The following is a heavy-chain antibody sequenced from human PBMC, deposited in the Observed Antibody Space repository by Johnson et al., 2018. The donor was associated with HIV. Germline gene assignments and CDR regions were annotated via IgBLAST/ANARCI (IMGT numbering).Heavy chain of an antibody. J-gene: IGHJ3*02. CDR2: IYSGGST. D-gene: IGHD6-19*01. CDR1: GFTVSSNY. V-gene: IGHV3-66*01. CDR3: AKGGSAVAVAFDI. Sequence: VQLVESGGGLVQPGGSLRLSCAASGFTVSSNYMSWVRQAPGKGLEWVSVIYSGGSTYYADSVKGICTISRDNSNNTLYLQMNSLRAEDTAVYYCAKGGSAVAVAFDIWGQGTMVTVSS.